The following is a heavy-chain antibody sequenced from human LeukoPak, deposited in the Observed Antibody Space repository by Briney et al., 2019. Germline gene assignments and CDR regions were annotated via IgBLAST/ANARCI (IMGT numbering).Heavy chain of an antibody. CDR3: ARQTGSGLFTLP. CDR1: GVSISSSNSY. J-gene: IGHJ4*02. D-gene: IGHD3/OR15-3a*01. CDR2: IYYTGNT. Sequence: SETLSLTCTVSGVSISSSNSYWGWIRQPPGKGLEWIGSIYYTGNTYYYASLKSRATISIDSSKKQISLRLTSVTAADTAMYYCARQTGSGLFTLPGGQGTLVTVSS. V-gene: IGHV4-39*01.